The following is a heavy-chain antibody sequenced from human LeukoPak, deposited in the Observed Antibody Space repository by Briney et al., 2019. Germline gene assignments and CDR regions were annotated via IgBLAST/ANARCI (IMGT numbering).Heavy chain of an antibody. V-gene: IGHV3-21*01. J-gene: IGHJ4*02. Sequence: GGSLRLSCADSGFTFSSTSMNWVGPAPRKGLEWVSSISISSSHIYYADSGKGRFNISRDNAENSLYLQTDSLRAEDTAVYYCARDTITATLIDYWGQGTLGTVSS. CDR1: GFTFSSTS. CDR2: ISISSSHI. D-gene: IGHD5-12*01. CDR3: ARDTITATLIDY.